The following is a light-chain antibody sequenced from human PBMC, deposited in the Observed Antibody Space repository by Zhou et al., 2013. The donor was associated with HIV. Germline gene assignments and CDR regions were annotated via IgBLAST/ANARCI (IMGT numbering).Light chain of an antibody. CDR2: DVS. CDR3: SSYTSSSTLV. J-gene: IGLJ1*01. CDR1: SSDVGAYNY. Sequence: QSALTQPASVSGSPGQSITISCTGTSSDVGAYNYVSWYQQHPGKAPKLMSYDVSKRPSGVSNRFSGSKSGNTASLTISGLQAEDEADYYCSSYTSSSTLVFGTGTKVTVL. V-gene: IGLV2-14*01.